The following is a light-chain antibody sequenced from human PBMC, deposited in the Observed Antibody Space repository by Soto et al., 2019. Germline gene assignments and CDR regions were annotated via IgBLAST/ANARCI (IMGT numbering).Light chain of an antibody. J-gene: IGLJ1*01. CDR2: EVN. Sequence: ALTEPPSATGTPAQSVAISCTGTSSDVGGYNYVSWYQQHPGKAPKLMIYEVNKRPSGVPDRFSGSKSGNTASLTVSGLQAEDEADYYCSSYAGSSNVFGSGTKVTVL. V-gene: IGLV2-8*01. CDR1: SSDVGGYNY. CDR3: SSYAGSSNV.